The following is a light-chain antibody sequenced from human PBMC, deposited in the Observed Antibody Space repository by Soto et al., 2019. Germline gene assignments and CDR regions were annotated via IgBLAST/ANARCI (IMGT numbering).Light chain of an antibody. Sequence: DIPMTQSPSTLSASIGARVTITCRASQTINNWLAWYQQKPGKAPNLLIYHASNLETGVPSRFSGRAFGTEFTLTISSLQPDEYATDYCQHYKRYPWTFGQGTKVEIK. J-gene: IGKJ1*01. CDR2: HAS. CDR1: QTINNW. V-gene: IGKV1-5*01. CDR3: QHYKRYPWT.